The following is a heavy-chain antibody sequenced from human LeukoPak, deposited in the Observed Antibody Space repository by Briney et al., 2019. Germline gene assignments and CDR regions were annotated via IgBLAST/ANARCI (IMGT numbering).Heavy chain of an antibody. CDR2: IYTGGST. V-gene: IGHV4-61*02. CDR3: ARTSTVTTAFDI. Sequence: SETLSLTCSFSGGFISSGGYYWSWLRQPAGKGLEWIGRIYTGGSTNYNTSLKSRVTMSVDTSKNQFSLKLTSVTAADTAVYYCARTSTVTTAFDIWGQGTLVTVSS. CDR1: GGFISSGGYY. D-gene: IGHD4-11*01. J-gene: IGHJ5*02.